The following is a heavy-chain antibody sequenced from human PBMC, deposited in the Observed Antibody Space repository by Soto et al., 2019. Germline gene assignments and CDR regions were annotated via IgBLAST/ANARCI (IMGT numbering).Heavy chain of an antibody. CDR2: INPSGGST. CDR3: ARRPNRKETYCTNGVCYDAFDI. CDR1: GYTFTSYY. Sequence: GASVKVSCKASGYTFTSYYMHWVRQAPGQGLEWMGIINPSGGSTSYAQKFQGRVTMTRDTSTSTVYMELSSLRSEDTAVYYCARRPNRKETYCTNGVCYDAFDIWGQGTMVTVSS. J-gene: IGHJ3*02. D-gene: IGHD2-8*01. V-gene: IGHV1-46*03.